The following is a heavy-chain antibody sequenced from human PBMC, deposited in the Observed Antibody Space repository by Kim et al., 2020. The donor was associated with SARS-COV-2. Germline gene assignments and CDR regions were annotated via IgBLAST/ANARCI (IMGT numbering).Heavy chain of an antibody. CDR3: ARAGYSYAVFDY. J-gene: IGHJ4*02. D-gene: IGHD5-18*01. V-gene: IGHV4-31*02. Sequence: YYNPSLKSRVTISVDTSKTQFSLKLSSVTAADTAVYYCARAGYSYAVFDYWGQGTLVTVSS.